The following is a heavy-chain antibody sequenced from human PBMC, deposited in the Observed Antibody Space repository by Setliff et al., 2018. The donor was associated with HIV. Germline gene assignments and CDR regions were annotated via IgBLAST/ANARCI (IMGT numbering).Heavy chain of an antibody. V-gene: IGHV3-21*01. D-gene: IGHD2-21*01. CDR2: ISSSGTYI. CDR3: VRDLARVIAH. J-gene: IGHJ4*02. CDR1: GFNFSTHT. Sequence: GGSLRLSCAASGFNFSTHTMNWIRQAPGKGLEWVSSISSSGTYIYYADSMKGRFTISRDNAKNSLYLQMNSLTAEDTALYYCVRDLARVIAHWGQGTLVTVSS.